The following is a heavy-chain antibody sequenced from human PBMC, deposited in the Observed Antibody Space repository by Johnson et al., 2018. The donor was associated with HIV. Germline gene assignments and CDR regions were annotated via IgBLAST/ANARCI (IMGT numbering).Heavy chain of an antibody. CDR3: ARFDEGWTALDI. CDR2: ISYDGSNK. V-gene: IGHV3-30*04. Sequence: QVQLVESGGGVVQPGRSLRLSCAASGFTFNTYAMHWVRQAPGTGLEWVAVISYDGSNKYYADSVKGRFTISRDNSKNTLYLQMNSLRAEDTAVYYCARFDEGWTALDIWGQGTMVTVSS. D-gene: IGHD2-15*01. J-gene: IGHJ3*02. CDR1: GFTFNTYA.